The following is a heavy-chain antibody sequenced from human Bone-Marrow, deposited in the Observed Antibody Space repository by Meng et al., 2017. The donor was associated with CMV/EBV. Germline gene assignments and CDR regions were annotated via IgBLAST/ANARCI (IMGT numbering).Heavy chain of an antibody. CDR2: IWFDGSNK. J-gene: IGHJ6*02. CDR1: GFTFSNYW. Sequence: GESLKISCAASGFTFSNYWMTWVRQAPGKGLEWVAVIWFDGSNKYYADSVKGRFTISRNNSKNTLYLQMNSLRAEDTAVYYCAKGLANYYYYYGMDVWGQGTTVTVSS. V-gene: IGHV3-33*06. CDR3: AKGLANYYYYYGMDV.